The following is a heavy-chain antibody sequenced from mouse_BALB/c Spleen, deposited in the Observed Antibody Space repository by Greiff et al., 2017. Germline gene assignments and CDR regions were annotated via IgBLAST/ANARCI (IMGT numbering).Heavy chain of an antibody. D-gene: IGHD2-4*01. CDR2: IYPGNSDT. CDR1: GYSFTSYW. V-gene: IGHV1-5*01. J-gene: IGHJ4*01. Sequence: VQLKQSGTVLARPGASVKMSCKASGYSFTSYWMHWVKQRPGQGLEWIGAIYPGNSDTSYNQKFKGKAKLTAVTSASTAYMELSSLTNEDSAVYYCTRSGYDYDVSYAMDYWGQGTSVTVSS. CDR3: TRSGYDYDVSYAMDY.